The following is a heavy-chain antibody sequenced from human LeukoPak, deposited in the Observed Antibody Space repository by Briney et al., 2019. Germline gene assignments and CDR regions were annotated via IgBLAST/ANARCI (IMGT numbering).Heavy chain of an antibody. Sequence: SGTLSLTCTVSGASISSSTYYWGWIRQSPGKGLEWIGSVNYAVNTYYNPSLKSRVTISADTSKNQFSLKMNFVTAADTALYYCARHLGPYSASYLGYWGQGSLVTVSS. D-gene: IGHD1-26*01. CDR2: VNYAVNT. V-gene: IGHV4-39*01. CDR1: GASISSSTYY. CDR3: ARHLGPYSASYLGY. J-gene: IGHJ4*02.